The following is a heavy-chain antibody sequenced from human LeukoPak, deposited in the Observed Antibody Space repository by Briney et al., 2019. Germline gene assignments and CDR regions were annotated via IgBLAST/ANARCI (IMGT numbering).Heavy chain of an antibody. CDR2: IIPIFGTA. Sequence: SVKVSCKASGGTFSSYAISWVRQAPGQGLEWMGGIIPIFGTANYAQKFQGRVTITTDESTSTAYMELSSLRSEDTAVYYCARGYCSSTSCQSGWFDPWGQGTLVTVSS. CDR3: ARGYCSSTSCQSGWFDP. D-gene: IGHD2-2*01. V-gene: IGHV1-69*05. J-gene: IGHJ5*02. CDR1: GGTFSSYA.